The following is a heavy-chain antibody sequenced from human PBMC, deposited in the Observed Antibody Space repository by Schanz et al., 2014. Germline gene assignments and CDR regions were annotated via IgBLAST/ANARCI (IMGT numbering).Heavy chain of an antibody. V-gene: IGHV3-23*04. Sequence: VQLVESGGGVVQPGRSLRLSCAASGFTFSNHGMHWVRQAPGKGLEWVSGMSGSGSTADYADSVKGRFTISRDNAKNSLFLQMNSLSAEDTAVYYCAKVAPAATYRDSWGLGTLVTVSS. J-gene: IGHJ4*02. CDR3: AKVAPAATYRDS. CDR2: MSGSGSTA. CDR1: GFTFSNHG. D-gene: IGHD2-2*01.